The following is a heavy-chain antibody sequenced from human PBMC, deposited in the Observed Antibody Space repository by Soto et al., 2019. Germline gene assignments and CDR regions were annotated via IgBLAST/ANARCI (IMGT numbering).Heavy chain of an antibody. CDR1: GFTFSSYA. Sequence: QVQLVESGGGVVQPGRSLRLSCAASGFTFSSYAMHWVRQAPGKGLEWVAVISYDGSNKYYADSVKGRFTISRDNSKNTLYLKMNSLGAGATAVYYCARDRGGGAGAVAGRVRYYYGMDVWGQGTTVTVSS. J-gene: IGHJ6*02. D-gene: IGHD6-19*01. CDR2: ISYDGSNK. CDR3: ARDRGGGAGAVAGRVRYYYGMDV. V-gene: IGHV3-30-3*01.